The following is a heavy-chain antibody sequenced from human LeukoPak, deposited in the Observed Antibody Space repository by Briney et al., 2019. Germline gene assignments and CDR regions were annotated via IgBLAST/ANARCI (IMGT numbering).Heavy chain of an antibody. V-gene: IGHV3-23*01. D-gene: IGHD3-22*01. CDR2: ISGSGGST. J-gene: IGHJ6*02. Sequence: GGSLRLSCAASGFTFSSYAMSWVRQAPGKGLEWVSAISGSGGSTYYADSVKGRFTISRDNSKNTLYLQMNSLRAEDTAVYYCAKDTHYYDGSGYPPYYYYYGMDVWGQGTTITVSS. CDR1: GFTFSSYA. CDR3: AKDTHYYDGSGYPPYYYYYGMDV.